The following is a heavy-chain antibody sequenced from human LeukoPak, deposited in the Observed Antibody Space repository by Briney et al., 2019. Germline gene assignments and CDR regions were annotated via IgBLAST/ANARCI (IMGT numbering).Heavy chain of an antibody. Sequence: GGSLRLSCAASGFTFSSYSMNWVRQAPGKGLEWVSSISSSSSYIYYADSVKGRFTISRDNAKNSLYPQMNSLRAGDTAVYYCAGGVGYRSSTSCRTLTYWGQGTLVTVSS. CDR3: AGGVGYRSSTSCRTLTY. V-gene: IGHV3-21*01. CDR1: GFTFSSYS. CDR2: ISSSSSYI. J-gene: IGHJ4*02. D-gene: IGHD2-2*01.